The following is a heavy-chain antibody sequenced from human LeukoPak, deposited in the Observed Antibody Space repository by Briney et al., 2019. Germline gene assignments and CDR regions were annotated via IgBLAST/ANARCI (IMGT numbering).Heavy chain of an antibody. D-gene: IGHD5-18*01. CDR2: IFGSGGSP. CDR3: GKTTAGYSSGQKPAWPVDY. J-gene: IGHJ4*02. CDR1: GFTFGSFA. Sequence: GGSLRLSCEASGFTFGSFAMYWVRQAPGKRLDWSAGIFGSGGSPHYADSVKGRFTISRDNSKNTVYLQINSLRAEDTAVYYCGKTTAGYSSGQKPAWPVDYWGQGTLVTVSS. V-gene: IGHV3-23*01.